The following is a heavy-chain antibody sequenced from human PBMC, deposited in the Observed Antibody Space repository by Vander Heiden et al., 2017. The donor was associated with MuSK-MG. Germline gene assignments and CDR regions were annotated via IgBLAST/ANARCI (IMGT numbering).Heavy chain of an antibody. CDR2: LSAYIAAT. CDR3: ARNLPCGGDGYFPYNWFDP. J-gene: IGHJ5*02. Sequence: VHLAPSGAEVMTPGASVKVSCKSSGYTFTSYGISWVRSAAVQGIEWMGWLSAYIAATHYAQKLQGRVAMTADTSTSTAYMELRSLRSDDTAVYYWARNLPCGGDGYFPYNWFDPWGQGTLVTVSS. D-gene: IGHD2-21*01. V-gene: IGHV1-18*01. CDR1: GYTFTSYG.